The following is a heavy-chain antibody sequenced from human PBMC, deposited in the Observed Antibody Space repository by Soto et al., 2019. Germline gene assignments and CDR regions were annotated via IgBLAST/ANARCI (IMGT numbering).Heavy chain of an antibody. CDR1: GSSVSSNIAA. D-gene: IGHD3-10*01. CDR3: ARAGDLVFFDY. V-gene: IGHV6-1*01. Sequence: SQTLSLTCAISGSSVSSNIAAWNCIRQSPSRGLEWLGRTYYRSKWYNDYAVSVKSRITINPDTSKNQFSLQLNSVTPEDTAVYYCARAGDLVFFDYWGQGTLVTVSS. CDR2: TYYRSKWYN. J-gene: IGHJ4*02.